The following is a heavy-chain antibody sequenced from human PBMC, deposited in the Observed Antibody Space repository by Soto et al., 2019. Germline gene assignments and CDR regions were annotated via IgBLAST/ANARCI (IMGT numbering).Heavy chain of an antibody. D-gene: IGHD3-3*01. CDR2: ISTYNGNT. CDR1: GYTFTNYG. CDR3: ARDRYYDFWSGYWDAFDI. Sequence: ASVKVSCKASGYTFTNYGFTWVRQAPGQGLEWLGWISTYNGNTNYAQKVQGRLTMTTDTSTSTVNMELTSLRSDDTAVYYCARDRYYDFWSGYWDAFDIWGQGTMVTVSS. V-gene: IGHV1-18*01. J-gene: IGHJ3*02.